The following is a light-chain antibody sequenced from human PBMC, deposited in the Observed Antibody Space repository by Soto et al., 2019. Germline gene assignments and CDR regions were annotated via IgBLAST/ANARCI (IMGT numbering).Light chain of an antibody. Sequence: SVLTQPASVSGSPGQSITITCTGTSSDVGGYKYVSWYQQHPGKAPKLLIYVVSNRPSGVSNRFSGSKAGNTASLTISGLRAEDEADYYCSSYTTTSTYLFGTGTKVTAL. J-gene: IGLJ1*01. V-gene: IGLV2-14*01. CDR3: SSYTTTSTYL. CDR1: SSDVGGYKY. CDR2: VVS.